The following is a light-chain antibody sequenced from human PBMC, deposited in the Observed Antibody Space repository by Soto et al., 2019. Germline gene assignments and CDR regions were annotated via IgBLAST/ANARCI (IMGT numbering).Light chain of an antibody. J-gene: IGLJ2*01. CDR3: AAWDDTLNGPV. CDR1: SSIGRNT. Sequence: QPVLTQPPSASGTPGQRVTVSCSGTSSIGRNTVSWYQQLPGTAPKLLISRNVQLPSGVPDRFSGSRSGTSASLAISGLQSDDEADYYCAAWDDTLNGPVFGGGTKLTVL. V-gene: IGLV1-44*01. CDR2: RNV.